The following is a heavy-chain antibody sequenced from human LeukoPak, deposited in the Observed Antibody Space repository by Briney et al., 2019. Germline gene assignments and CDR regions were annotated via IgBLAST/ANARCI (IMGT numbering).Heavy chain of an antibody. Sequence: SVKVSCKASGGTFSRFTISWVRQAPGQGFEWMGGITPIFGTANFAQKFQGRVTITADESTSTAYMELSSLRSEDTAVYYCARDSLHYYDSSGYDYWGQGTLVTVSS. CDR2: ITPIFGTA. J-gene: IGHJ4*02. V-gene: IGHV1-69*13. CDR3: ARDSLHYYDSSGYDY. CDR1: GGTFSRFT. D-gene: IGHD3-22*01.